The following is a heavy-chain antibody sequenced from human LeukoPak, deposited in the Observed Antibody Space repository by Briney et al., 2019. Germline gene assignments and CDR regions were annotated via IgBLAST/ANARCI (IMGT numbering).Heavy chain of an antibody. CDR1: GGSFSGYS. Sequence: KSSETLSLTCAVYGGSFSGYSWTWIRQPPGKGLEWIGEINHSGSTNYNPSLKSRVTISVDTSKNRFSLKLSSVTAADTAVYYCARSQPGEGFDVWGQGTMVTVSS. CDR3: ARSQPGEGFDV. J-gene: IGHJ3*01. CDR2: INHSGST. V-gene: IGHV4-34*01. D-gene: IGHD3-10*01.